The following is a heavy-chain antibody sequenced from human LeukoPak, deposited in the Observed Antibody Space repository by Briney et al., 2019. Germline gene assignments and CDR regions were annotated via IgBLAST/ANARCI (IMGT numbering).Heavy chain of an antibody. D-gene: IGHD3-16*01. CDR3: GRAFPPLRTSSAGDL. V-gene: IGHV3-48*03. CDR1: GFTFSSYE. CDR2: IDSSGSTI. Sequence: PGGSLRLSCAASGFTFSSYEMTWVRQAPGKGLEWVSYIDSSGSTIYYADSVKGRFSISRDNAKKSLYLQMNSLRVEDTAVYYCGRAFPPLRTSSAGDLWGQGTLVIVSS. J-gene: IGHJ1*01.